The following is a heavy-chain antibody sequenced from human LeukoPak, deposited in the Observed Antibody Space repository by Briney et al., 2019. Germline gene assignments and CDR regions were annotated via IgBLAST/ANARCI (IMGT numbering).Heavy chain of an antibody. CDR2: IKKGEREK. Sequence: GGPLRLPCVPSGFPPRAFWLIGLRRPPGRGRDGVANIKKGEREKGYVDSVKGRFCIFRDNAKNSVYLQMNSLRAEDTAVYYCATFAGVVPGGLLLWGKGTTVIVSS. V-gene: IGHV3-7*01. D-gene: IGHD2-2*01. CDR3: ATFAGVVPGGLLL. CDR1: GFPPRAFW. J-gene: IGHJ6*04.